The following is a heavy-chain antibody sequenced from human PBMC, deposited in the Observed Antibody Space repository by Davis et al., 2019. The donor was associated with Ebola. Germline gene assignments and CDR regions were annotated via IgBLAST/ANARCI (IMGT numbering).Heavy chain of an antibody. D-gene: IGHD3-3*01. CDR2: TRNKAKSYTT. V-gene: IGHV3-72*01. CDR1: GFTFSDHY. J-gene: IGHJ6*02. CDR3: ARGVAWSGYYSMDV. Sequence: GESLKISCAASGFTFSDHYMDWARQAPGKGLEWVGRTRNKAKSYTTEYAASVKGRFTISRDDSKNSLYLQMNSLKTEDTAVYYCARGVAWSGYYSMDVWGQGTTVTVSS.